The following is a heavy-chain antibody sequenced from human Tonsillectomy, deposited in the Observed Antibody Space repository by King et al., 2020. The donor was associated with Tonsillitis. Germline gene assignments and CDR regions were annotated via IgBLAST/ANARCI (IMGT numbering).Heavy chain of an antibody. CDR1: GFTFSSYA. V-gene: IGHV3-23*04. D-gene: IGHD5/OR15-5a*01. CDR3: ATPLKLTDASVYQYFQH. CDR2: ISGSGGST. J-gene: IGHJ1*01. Sequence: VQLVESGGGLVQPGGSLRLSCSASGFTFSSYAMSWVRQAPGGGLEWVSSISGSGGSTYYADSVKGRFTTSRDNAKNTLYLQINSLRAEDTAGYYCATPLKLTDASVYQYFQHWGLGTLVTVSS.